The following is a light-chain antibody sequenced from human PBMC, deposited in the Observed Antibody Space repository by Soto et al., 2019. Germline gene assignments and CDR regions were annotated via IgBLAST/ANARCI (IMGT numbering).Light chain of an antibody. V-gene: IGLV2-8*01. J-gene: IGLJ3*02. CDR1: SSDVVGYNY. CDR2: EVT. Sequence: QSVLTQPPSAPGSPGQSVTISCTGTSSDVVGYNYVSWYQQYPGRAPKLMIYEVTKRPSGVPDRFSGSKSGNTASLTVSGLQAEDEADYYCSSYAASNNFYFVFGGGTQLTVL. CDR3: SSYAASNNFYFV.